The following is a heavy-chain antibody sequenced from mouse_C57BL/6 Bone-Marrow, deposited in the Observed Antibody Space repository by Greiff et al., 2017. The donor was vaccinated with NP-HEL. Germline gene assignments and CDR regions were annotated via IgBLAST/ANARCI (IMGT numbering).Heavy chain of an antibody. V-gene: IGHV1-81*01. CDR3: ARGEDYDYDGFDY. CDR1: GYTFTSYG. D-gene: IGHD2-4*01. J-gene: IGHJ2*01. Sequence: VQLQESGAELARPGASVKLSCKASGYTFTSYGISWVKQRTGQGLEWIGEIYPRSGNTYYNEKFKGKATLTADKSSSTAYMELNSLTSEDSAVYYCARGEDYDYDGFDYWGQGTTLTVSS. CDR2: IYPRSGNT.